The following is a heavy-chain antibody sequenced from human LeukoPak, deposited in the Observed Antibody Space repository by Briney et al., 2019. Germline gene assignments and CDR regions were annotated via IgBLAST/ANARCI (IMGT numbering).Heavy chain of an antibody. D-gene: IGHD3-9*01. CDR3: ARDKDDILTGYYSPHFDY. CDR2: IKQDGSDK. J-gene: IGHJ4*02. Sequence: GGSLRLSCAASGFTFSRYWMSWVRQAPGKGLEWVANIKQDGSDKYYVDSVKGRFTISRDNAKNSLYLQMNSLRAEDTAVYYCARDKDDILTGYYSPHFDYWGQGTLVTVSS. CDR1: GFTFSRYW. V-gene: IGHV3-7*01.